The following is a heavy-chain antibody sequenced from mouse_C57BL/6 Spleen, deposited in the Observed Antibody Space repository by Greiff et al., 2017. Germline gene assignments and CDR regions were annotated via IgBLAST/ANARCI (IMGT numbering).Heavy chain of an antibody. V-gene: IGHV1-9*01. J-gene: IGHJ2*01. CDR1: GYTFTGYW. Sequence: VQLVESGAELMKPGASVKLSCKATGYTFTGYWIEWVKQRPGHGLEWIGEILPGSGSTNYNEKFKGKATFTADTSSNTAYMQLSSPTTEDSAIYYCARRYYYGSRYEYYFDYWGQGTTLTVSS. CDR2: ILPGSGST. D-gene: IGHD1-1*01. CDR3: ARRYYYGSRYEYYFDY.